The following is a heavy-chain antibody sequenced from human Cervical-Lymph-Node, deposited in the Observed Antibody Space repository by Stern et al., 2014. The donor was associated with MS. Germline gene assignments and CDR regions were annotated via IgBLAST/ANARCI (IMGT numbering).Heavy chain of an antibody. J-gene: IGHJ4*02. V-gene: IGHV3-7*01. D-gene: IGHD3-22*01. CDR2: ITKDGSEK. CDR3: AKGGRGYSDGSDYSLDS. Sequence: EVQLVESGGGLVQPGGSLRLSCAASGFTFPSYWMNWVRQAPGKGLEWVANITKDGSEKYYVGSVKGRFTISRDNAKNSLTLQMTSLRGEDTAVYYCAKGGRGYSDGSDYSLDSWGQGTLVTVSS. CDR1: GFTFPSYW.